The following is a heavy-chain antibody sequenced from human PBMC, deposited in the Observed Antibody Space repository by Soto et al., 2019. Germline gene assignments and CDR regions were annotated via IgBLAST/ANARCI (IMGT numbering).Heavy chain of an antibody. D-gene: IGHD2-2*01. J-gene: IGHJ4*02. V-gene: IGHV3-48*01. CDR1: GFTFSSYS. CDR2: ISSSSSSI. Sequence: PGGSLRLSCAASGFTFSSYSMNWVRQAPGNGLEWVSYISSSSSSIYYADSVKGRFTISRDNAKKSLYLQMNSLRAEDTAVYYCTGYCSSTSCHPLYWGQGTLVTVSS. CDR3: TGYCSSTSCHPLY.